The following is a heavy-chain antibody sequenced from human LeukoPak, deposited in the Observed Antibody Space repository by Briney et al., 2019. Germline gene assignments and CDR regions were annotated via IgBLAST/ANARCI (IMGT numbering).Heavy chain of an antibody. J-gene: IGHJ3*02. CDR3: AKGGYCSSSSCYGVDAFDI. CDR2: ISGSGGST. V-gene: IGHV3-23*01. CDR1: GFTFSSYA. D-gene: IGHD2-2*01. Sequence: PGGSLRLSRAASGFTFSSYAMSWVRQAPGKGLEWVSAISGSGGSTYYADSVKGRFTISRDNSKNTLFLQMHSLRAEDTAVYYCAKGGYCSSSSCYGVDAFDIWGQGTMVTVSS.